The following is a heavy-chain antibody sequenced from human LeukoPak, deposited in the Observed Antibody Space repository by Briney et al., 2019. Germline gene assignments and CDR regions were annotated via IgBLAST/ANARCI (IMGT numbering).Heavy chain of an antibody. CDR3: ARRISGYYIDY. V-gene: IGHV5-51*01. Sequence: GESLKISCKGSGYTFTNYWIGWVRQMPGKGLEWMGIIWPSDSDTRYSPSFQGQVTISADKSISTAYLQWSSLEASDTAIYFCARRISGYYIDYWGQGTLVSVSS. CDR2: IWPSDSDT. J-gene: IGHJ4*02. CDR1: GYTFTNYW. D-gene: IGHD1-26*01.